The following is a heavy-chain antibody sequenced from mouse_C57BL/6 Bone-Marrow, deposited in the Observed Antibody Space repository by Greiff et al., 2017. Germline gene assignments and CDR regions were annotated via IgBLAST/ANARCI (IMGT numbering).Heavy chain of an antibody. V-gene: IGHV5-4*01. J-gene: IGHJ4*01. Sequence: EVKLVESGGGLVKPGGSLKLSCAASGFTFSSYAMSWVRQTPEKRLEWVATISDGGSYTYYPDNVKGRFTISRDNAKNNLYLQMSHLKSEDTAMYYCARDRGITTGYYYAMDYWGQGTSVTVSS. CDR2: ISDGGSYT. CDR1: GFTFSSYA. D-gene: IGHD2-4*01. CDR3: ARDRGITTGYYYAMDY.